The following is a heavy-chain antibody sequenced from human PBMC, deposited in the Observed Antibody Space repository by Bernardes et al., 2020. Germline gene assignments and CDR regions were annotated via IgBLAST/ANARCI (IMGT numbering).Heavy chain of an antibody. J-gene: IGHJ4*02. D-gene: IGHD3-10*01. CDR2: IYWDDDK. Sequence: SGPTLVKLTQTLTLTCTFSGFSLSTSGVGVGWIRQPPGKALEWLALIYWDDDKRYSPSLKSRLTITKDTSKNQVVLTMTNMDPVDTATYYCAHHNGITMVRGGIDYWGQGTLVTVSS. CDR1: GFSLSTSGVG. V-gene: IGHV2-5*02. CDR3: AHHNGITMVRGGIDY.